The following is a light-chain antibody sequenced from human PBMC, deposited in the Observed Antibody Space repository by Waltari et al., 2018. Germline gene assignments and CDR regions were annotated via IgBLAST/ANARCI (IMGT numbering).Light chain of an antibody. J-gene: IGKJ1*01. CDR1: QSVAKY. Sequence: EIVLTQSPGSLSLSPGERATLSCKASQSVAKYLAWYQQKPGQAPRLLIYHASIRATGIPDRFSGSGYGTDFSLTISTLEPEDFAVYFCQKYVNLPATFGQGTTVEV. CDR2: HAS. V-gene: IGKV3-20*01. CDR3: QKYVNLPAT.